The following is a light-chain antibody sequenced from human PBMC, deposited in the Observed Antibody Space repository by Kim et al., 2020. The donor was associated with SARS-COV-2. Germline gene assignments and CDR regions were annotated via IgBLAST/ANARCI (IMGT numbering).Light chain of an antibody. CDR3: QSYDSSNLWV. J-gene: IGLJ3*02. V-gene: IGLV6-57*03. Sequence: KTVTSSCTRSSGSIASNYVHWYQQHPGSAPTTVIYEDNQRPSGVPDRFSGSIDSSSNSASLTISGLKTEDEADYYCQSYDSSNLWVFGGGTQLTVL. CDR2: EDN. CDR1: SGSIASNY.